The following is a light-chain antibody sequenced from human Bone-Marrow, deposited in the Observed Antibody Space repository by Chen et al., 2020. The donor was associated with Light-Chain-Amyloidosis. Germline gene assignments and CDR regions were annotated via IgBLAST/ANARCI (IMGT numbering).Light chain of an antibody. J-gene: IGLJ3*02. V-gene: IGLV3-21*02. Sequence: SYVLTQPSSGSVAPGQTATLACGGNNIGSTIVHWYQQTPGQAPLLVVYDDSDRPSGIPERLAGANSGNTATLTISRVEAGDEADYYCQVWDRSSDRPVFGGGTKLTVL. CDR2: DDS. CDR3: QVWDRSSDRPV. CDR1: NIGSTI.